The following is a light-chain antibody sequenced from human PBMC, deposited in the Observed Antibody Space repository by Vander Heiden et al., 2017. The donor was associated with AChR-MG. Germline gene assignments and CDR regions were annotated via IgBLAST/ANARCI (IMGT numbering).Light chain of an antibody. J-gene: IGLJ2*01. CDR1: RIGSKS. CDR3: QVWDSSTDHVV. Sequence: SYVLTQPPSVSVAPGQTARITCGGNRIGSKSVHWYHQKPGQAPVLVVYDDSDRPSGIPERFSGSNSGNTATLTISRVEAGDEADYYCQVWDSSTDHVVFGGGTKLTVL. V-gene: IGLV3-21*02. CDR2: DDS.